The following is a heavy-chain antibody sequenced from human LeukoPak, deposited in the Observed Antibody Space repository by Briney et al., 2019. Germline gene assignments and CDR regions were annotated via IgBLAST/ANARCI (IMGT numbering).Heavy chain of an antibody. J-gene: IGHJ3*02. Sequence: PGGSLRLSCAVSGFTLSDYGIHWVRQAPGKGLEWVTIISSEGTIKYADSVKGRFTVSGDSSKNTVYLQMNSLRAGDTAVYYCTRDVLPSGSRAFDIWGQGTMVTVSS. CDR1: GFTLSDYG. CDR2: ISSEGTIK. V-gene: IGHV3-33*01. D-gene: IGHD3-10*01. CDR3: TRDVLPSGSRAFDI.